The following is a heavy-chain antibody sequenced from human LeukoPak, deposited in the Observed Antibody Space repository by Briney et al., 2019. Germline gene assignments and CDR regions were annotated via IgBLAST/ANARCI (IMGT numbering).Heavy chain of an antibody. V-gene: IGHV4-59*01. Sequence: PSETLSLTCTVSGGSISSYYWSWIRQPPGKGLEWIGYIYYSGITNYNPSLKGRVTISVDTSKNQFSLKLSSVTAADTAVYYCARVWAYGGNPYFDYWGQGTLVTVSS. CDR2: IYYSGIT. CDR3: ARVWAYGGNPYFDY. J-gene: IGHJ4*02. D-gene: IGHD4-23*01. CDR1: GGSISSYY.